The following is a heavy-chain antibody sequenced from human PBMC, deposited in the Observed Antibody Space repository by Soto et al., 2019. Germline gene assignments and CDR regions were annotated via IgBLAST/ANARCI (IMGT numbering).Heavy chain of an antibody. CDR2: INHSGST. J-gene: IGHJ4*02. CDR1: GGSFSGYY. D-gene: IGHD6-13*01. CDR3: AIHYYSICWYYFDY. Sequence: QVQLQQWGAGLLKPSETLSLTCAVYGGSFSGYYWSWIRQPPGKGLEWIGEINHSGSTNYNPSLKSRVIISVDTYKKQLTRKLRSVTAADAGVYYCAIHYYSICWYYFDYWGQGTLVTVSS. V-gene: IGHV4-34*01.